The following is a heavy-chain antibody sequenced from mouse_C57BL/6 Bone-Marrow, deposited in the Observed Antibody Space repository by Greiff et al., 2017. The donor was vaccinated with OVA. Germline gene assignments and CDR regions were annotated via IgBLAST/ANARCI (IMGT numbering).Heavy chain of an antibody. CDR2: IHPNSGST. D-gene: IGHD1-1*01. CDR1: GYTFTSYW. Sequence: QVQLQQPGAELVKPGASVKLSCKASGYTFTSYWMHWVKQRPGQGLEWIGMIHPNSGSTNYNEKFKSKATLTVDKSSSTAYMQLSSLTSEDSAVYYCARNYEGAWFAYWGQGTLVTVSA. CDR3: ARNYEGAWFAY. J-gene: IGHJ3*01. V-gene: IGHV1-64*01.